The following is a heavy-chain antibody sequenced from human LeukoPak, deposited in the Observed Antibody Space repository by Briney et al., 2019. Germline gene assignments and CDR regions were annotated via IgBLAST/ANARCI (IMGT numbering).Heavy chain of an antibody. CDR2: IYYSGST. D-gene: IGHD2-2*01. CDR1: GGSISSGDYY. J-gene: IGHJ6*02. V-gene: IGHV4-30-4*01. CDR3: ARDKGGQSAIVVVPALYYYYGMDV. Sequence: SETLSLTCTVSGGSISSGDYYWSWIRQPPGKGLEWIGYIYYSGSTYYNPSLKSRVTISVDTSKNQFSLKLSSVTAADTAVYYCARDKGGQSAIVVVPALYYYYGMDVWGQGTTVTVSS.